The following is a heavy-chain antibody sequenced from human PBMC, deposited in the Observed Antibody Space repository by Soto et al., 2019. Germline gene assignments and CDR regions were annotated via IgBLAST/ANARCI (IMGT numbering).Heavy chain of an antibody. CDR1: GYTFTSFG. D-gene: IGHD7-27*01. CDR3: AREMGTLNGPQNFFDY. Sequence: QVQLVQSAGEVKQPGASVRVSCKASGYTFTSFGITWVRQAPGQGLEWMGWISPNSGDTRYAQNLQGRVTMTTDKSRSTAYMELRSLTSDDTALYCCAREMGTLNGPQNFFDYWGQGALVTVSS. V-gene: IGHV1-18*01. CDR2: ISPNSGDT. J-gene: IGHJ4*02.